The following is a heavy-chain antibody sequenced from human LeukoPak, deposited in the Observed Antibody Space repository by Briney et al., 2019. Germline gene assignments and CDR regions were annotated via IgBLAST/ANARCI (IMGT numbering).Heavy chain of an antibody. CDR1: GFTVSNNY. CDR2: IFSGDTT. Sequence: GGSLRLSCAASGFTVSNNYMSWVRQAPGKGLEWVSVIFSGDTTFYADSVKGRFTISRDNSKNALYLQMNSLRADDTAVYYCAKDATSGWGYFDYWGQGTLATVSS. V-gene: IGHV3-53*01. D-gene: IGHD6-19*01. CDR3: AKDATSGWGYFDY. J-gene: IGHJ4*02.